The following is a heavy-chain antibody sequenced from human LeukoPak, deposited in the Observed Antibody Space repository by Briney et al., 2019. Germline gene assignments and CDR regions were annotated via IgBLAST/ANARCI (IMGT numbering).Heavy chain of an antibody. D-gene: IGHD6-25*01. CDR3: ARAEKAATGTLDS. J-gene: IGHJ4*02. CDR2: MYNRGST. CDR1: GDSSSNYY. Sequence: SETLSLTCTVSGDSSSNYYWSWIRQSPGKELEWIGYMYNRGSTIYNPSLKSRVTISTDTSKNQFSLRLTSVTAADTAVYYCARAEKAATGTLDSWGQGTLITVSS. V-gene: IGHV4-59*01.